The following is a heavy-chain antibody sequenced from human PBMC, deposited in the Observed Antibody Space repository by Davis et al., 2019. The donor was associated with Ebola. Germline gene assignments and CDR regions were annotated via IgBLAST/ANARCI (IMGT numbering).Heavy chain of an antibody. CDR1: GFTVSTNY. J-gene: IGHJ4*02. CDR2: IYSGGST. Sequence: GASLKISCAASGFTVSTNYMSWVRQAPGKGLEWVSVIYSGGSTYYADSVKGRFTISRDNAKNSLYLQMNSLRAEDTAVYYCARDAIAARLFDYWGQGTLVTVSS. D-gene: IGHD6-6*01. V-gene: IGHV3-53*01. CDR3: ARDAIAARLFDY.